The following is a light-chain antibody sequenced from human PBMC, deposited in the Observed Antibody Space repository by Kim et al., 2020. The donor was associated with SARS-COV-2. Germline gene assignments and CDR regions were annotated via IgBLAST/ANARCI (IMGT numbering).Light chain of an antibody. Sequence: QSGTNSCTGTRSDVVDYNYVSWYQQHPGKAPKRMIYDVSKRPSGVPDRFSGSKSGNTASLTISGLQGEDEADYYCCSYAGSYTEVFGGGTQLTVL. V-gene: IGLV2-11*01. CDR2: DVS. J-gene: IGLJ2*01. CDR1: RSDVVDYNY. CDR3: CSYAGSYTEV.